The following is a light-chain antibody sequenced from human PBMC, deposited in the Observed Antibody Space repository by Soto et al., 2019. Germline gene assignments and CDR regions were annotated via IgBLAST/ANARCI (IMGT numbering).Light chain of an antibody. Sequence: DIQMTQSPSTLFASVGDRVTITCRASQSISSWLAWYQQKPGKAPKLLIYDASSLESGVPSRFSGSGSVTEFTLTISSLQPDDFAIYYCQQYNSYPWTFGQGTKVEIK. CDR3: QQYNSYPWT. V-gene: IGKV1-5*01. CDR2: DAS. CDR1: QSISSW. J-gene: IGKJ1*01.